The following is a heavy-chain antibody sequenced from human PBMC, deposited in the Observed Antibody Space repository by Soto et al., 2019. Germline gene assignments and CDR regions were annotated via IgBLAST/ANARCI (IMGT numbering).Heavy chain of an antibody. CDR3: AREKTPMSTHYFYYGMDV. CDR1: GCSLRDYS. V-gene: IGHV4-59*01. Sequence: SETLCLTCTFAGCSLRDYSWSLLRQSPGKGLEWIGYVYSGGGTNYSPSFMGRVTISVDTTDNQFSLKLNSVTAADTAVYYCAREKTPMSTHYFYYGMDVWGQGTTVTVSS. J-gene: IGHJ6*02. CDR2: VYSGGGT. D-gene: IGHD2-15*01.